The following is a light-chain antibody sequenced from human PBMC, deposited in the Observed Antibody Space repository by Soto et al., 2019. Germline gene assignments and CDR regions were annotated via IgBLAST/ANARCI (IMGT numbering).Light chain of an antibody. CDR2: LVS. V-gene: IGKV2-28*01. Sequence: EIVLTQSPPSLPVTPGEPASISCRSSQSLLHSSGYIYVDWYLQKPGQSPQPLFYLVSNRASGVPVRFSGIGSGTDFTLKISRVEADDFGLYYCMQALEMPLTFGEGTRLEIK. CDR3: MQALEMPLT. CDR1: QSLLHSSGYIY. J-gene: IGKJ5*01.